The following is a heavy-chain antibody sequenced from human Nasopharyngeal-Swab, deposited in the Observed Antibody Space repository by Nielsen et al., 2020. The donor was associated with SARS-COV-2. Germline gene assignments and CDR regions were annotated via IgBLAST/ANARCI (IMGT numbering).Heavy chain of an antibody. D-gene: IGHD4-23*01. CDR2: IYYSGST. CDR3: ARWGPTTVVQRERSDY. J-gene: IGHJ4*02. V-gene: IGHV4-31*11. Sequence: SETLSLTCAVFGGPISSGGYYWSWIRQHPGKGLEWIGYIYYSGSTFYNPSLKSRVTVSVDTSKNQFFLKLYSVTAANTAMYYCARWGPTTVVQRERSDYWGLGTLVTVSS. CDR1: GGPISSGGYY.